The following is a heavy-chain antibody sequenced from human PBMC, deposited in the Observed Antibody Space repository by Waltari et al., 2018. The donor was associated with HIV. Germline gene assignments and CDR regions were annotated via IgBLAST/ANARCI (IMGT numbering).Heavy chain of an antibody. CDR3: ARARRIAARSGYDWFDP. D-gene: IGHD6-6*01. V-gene: IGHV1-8*01. CDR2: MNPNSGNT. J-gene: IGHJ5*02. CDR1: GFTFRSSF. Sequence: HMVQSGAAVKKPGASVTVSCTASGFTFRSSFIHWVRQPPAPGLEWMGWMNPNSGNTGYAQKFQGRVTMTRNTAISTAYMELSSLRSEDTAVYYCARARRIAARSGYDWFDPWGQGTLVTVSS.